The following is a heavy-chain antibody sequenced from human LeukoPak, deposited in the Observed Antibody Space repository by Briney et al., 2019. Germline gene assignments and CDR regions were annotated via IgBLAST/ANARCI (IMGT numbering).Heavy chain of an antibody. Sequence: GGSLRLSCAASGFTFSTYGMHWVRQAPGKGLEWVAVMWYDGSNKYYADSVKGRFTISRDNSKNTLYLQMNSLRAEDTAVYYCAREGIAVAGLGYWGQGTLVTVSS. CDR2: MWYDGSNK. CDR3: AREGIAVAGLGY. J-gene: IGHJ4*02. D-gene: IGHD6-19*01. V-gene: IGHV3-33*01. CDR1: GFTFSTYG.